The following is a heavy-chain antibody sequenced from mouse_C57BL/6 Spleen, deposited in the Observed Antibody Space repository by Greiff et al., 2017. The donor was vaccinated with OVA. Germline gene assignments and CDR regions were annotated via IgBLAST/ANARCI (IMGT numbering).Heavy chain of an antibody. CDR2: IYPGDGAT. CDR1: GYAFSSSW. CDR3: ARWDGNYFYCDY. Sequence: QVQLKESGPELVKPGASVKISCKASGYAFSSSWMNWVKQRPGKGLEWIGRIYPGDGATNYTGKFKGQATLTADKSSSTAYMQLSSRTSEDAAVYGGARWDGNYFYCDYWGQGTTLTVSS. V-gene: IGHV1-82*01. J-gene: IGHJ2*01. D-gene: IGHD2-1*01.